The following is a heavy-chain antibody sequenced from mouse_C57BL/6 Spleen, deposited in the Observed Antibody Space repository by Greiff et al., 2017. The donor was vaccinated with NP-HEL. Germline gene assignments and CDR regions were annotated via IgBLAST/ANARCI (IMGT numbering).Heavy chain of an antibody. CDR1: GFSFNTYA. D-gene: IGHD1-1*01. Sequence: VQLVESGGGLVQPKGSLKLSCAASGFSFNTYAMNWVRQAPGKGLEWVARIRSKSNNYATYYADSVKDRFTISRDDSESMLYLQMNNLKTEDTAMYYCVSGSTVGYAMDYWGQGTSVTVSS. CDR2: IRSKSNNYAT. V-gene: IGHV10-1*01. CDR3: VSGSTVGYAMDY. J-gene: IGHJ4*01.